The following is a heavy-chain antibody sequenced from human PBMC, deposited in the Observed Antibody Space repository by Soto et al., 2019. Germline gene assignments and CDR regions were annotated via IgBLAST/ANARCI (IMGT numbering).Heavy chain of an antibody. CDR2: INPSGGST. Sequence: ASVKVSCKASGFTFTSSAMQWVRQAPGQGLEWMGIINPSGGSTSYAQKFQGRVTMTRDTSTSTAYMELSSLRSEDTAVYYCARDQSSGSSISGYWGQGTLVTVSS. CDR1: GFTFTSSA. D-gene: IGHD3-10*01. V-gene: IGHV1-46*03. CDR3: ARDQSSGSSISGY. J-gene: IGHJ4*02.